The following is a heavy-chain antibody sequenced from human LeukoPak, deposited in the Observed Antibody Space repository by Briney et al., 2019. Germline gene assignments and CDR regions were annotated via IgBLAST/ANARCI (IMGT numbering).Heavy chain of an antibody. J-gene: IGHJ4*02. CDR1: GFTLSAYY. V-gene: IGHV3-30*18. CDR3: AKGGKQKTFRCGMDS. D-gene: IGHD3-16*01. CDR2: VSNDGGIK. Sequence: GGSLRLSCAASGFTLSAYYMHWVRQAPGKGLEWVALVSNDGGIKYYGASVRGRFTISRDNPENTLYLQMNSLRADDTAVYYCAKGGKQKTFRCGMDSWGQGTLVTVSS.